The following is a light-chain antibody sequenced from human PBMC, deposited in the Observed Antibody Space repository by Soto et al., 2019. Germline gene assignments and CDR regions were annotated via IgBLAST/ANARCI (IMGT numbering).Light chain of an antibody. V-gene: IGKV1-9*01. CDR2: SAS. CDR3: QQYYSYPLA. CDR1: QALSNY. J-gene: IGKJ5*01. Sequence: IQLAPSPSVLSASVGDTVTITCRASQALSNYLAWYQQKPGKAPDLLIYSASTLQSGVPSRFSGSGSETEFSLTIRALQPEDFATYYCQQYYSYPLAFGQGTRLEIK.